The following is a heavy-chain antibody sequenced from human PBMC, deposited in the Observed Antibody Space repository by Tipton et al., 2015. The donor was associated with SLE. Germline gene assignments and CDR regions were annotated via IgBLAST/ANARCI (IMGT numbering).Heavy chain of an antibody. CDR3: ARGILWFGELLEEDWFDP. CDR2: IYIGGSI. J-gene: IGHJ5*02. Sequence: SLRLSCAASGFNVDSSYMSWVRQAPGKGLEWVSVIYIGGSIFYADSVKGRFTISRDTSKNTLYLQMNSLRAEDTAVYYCARGILWFGELLEEDWFDPWGQGTLVTVSS. V-gene: IGHV3-53*01. D-gene: IGHD3-10*01. CDR1: GFNVDSSY.